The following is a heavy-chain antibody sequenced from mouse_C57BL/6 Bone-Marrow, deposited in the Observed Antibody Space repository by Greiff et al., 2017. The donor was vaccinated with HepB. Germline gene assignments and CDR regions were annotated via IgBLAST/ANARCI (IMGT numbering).Heavy chain of an antibody. J-gene: IGHJ3*01. Sequence: QVQLQQSGAELVRPGASVKLSCKASGYTFTDYYINWVKQRPGQGLEWIARIYPGSGNTYYNEKFKGKATLTAEKSASTAYMQLSSLTSEDSAVYFWSRSITTVPWFAYWGQGTLVTVSA. D-gene: IGHD1-1*01. CDR1: GYTFTDYY. CDR2: IYPGSGNT. V-gene: IGHV1-76*01. CDR3: SRSITTVPWFAY.